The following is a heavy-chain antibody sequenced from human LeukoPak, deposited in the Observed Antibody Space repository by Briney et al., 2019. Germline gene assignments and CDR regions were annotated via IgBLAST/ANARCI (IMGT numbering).Heavy chain of an antibody. CDR3: ARENGNSYGYLDY. V-gene: IGHV3-48*03. Sequence: GGSLRLSCAASGFTFSSYAMSWVRQGPGKGLEWVSYISSGGSTIYHADSVKGRFTIARDNAKNSLHLQMNSLRAEDTAVYYCARENGNSYGYLDYWGQGTLVTVSS. CDR1: GFTFSSYA. CDR2: ISSGGSTI. J-gene: IGHJ4*02. D-gene: IGHD5-18*01.